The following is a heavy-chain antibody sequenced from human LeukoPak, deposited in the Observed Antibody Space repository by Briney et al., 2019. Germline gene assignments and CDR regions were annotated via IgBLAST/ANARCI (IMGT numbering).Heavy chain of an antibody. CDR3: AELGITMIGGV. CDR2: ISGNGVST. Sequence: GGSLRLSCAASGFTFSNYAMSWVRLVPGKGPEWVSSISGNGVSTPYADSVKGRFTISRDNSKNTLYLRMNSLRAEDTAVYYCAELGITMIGGVWGKGTTVTISS. J-gene: IGHJ6*04. V-gene: IGHV3-23*01. D-gene: IGHD3-10*02. CDR1: GFTFSNYA.